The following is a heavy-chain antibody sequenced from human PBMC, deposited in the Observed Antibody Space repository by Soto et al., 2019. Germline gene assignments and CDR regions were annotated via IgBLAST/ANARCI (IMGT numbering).Heavy chain of an antibody. V-gene: IGHV3-53*01. Sequence: EAPLTPAGPAPGFADGSSHFGGACSARGEGLEWVSVIYSEGTPYYADSVKGRFTISRENSNNTLYLHMNNLRAEDTAVYYCARSTYYDILTGSYYYAMDVWGQGTTVTVSS. D-gene: IGHD3-9*01. CDR2: IYSEGTP. CDR1: GFADGSSH. J-gene: IGHJ6*02. CDR3: ARSTYYDILTGSYYYAMDV.